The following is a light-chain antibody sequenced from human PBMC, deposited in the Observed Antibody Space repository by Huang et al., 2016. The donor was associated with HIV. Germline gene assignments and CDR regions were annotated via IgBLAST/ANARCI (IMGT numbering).Light chain of an antibody. Sequence: DIVMTQSPDSLAVSPGERATINCKSSQSVLYSLSKKNDLAWFQQKPGRPPKLLIYWATTRESGVPDRFSGSGSGTDFTITINNLQAEDVAVYFCLQYYSVPQTFGHGTKVEI. CDR2: WAT. J-gene: IGKJ1*01. V-gene: IGKV4-1*01. CDR3: LQYYSVPQT. CDR1: QSVLYSLSKKND.